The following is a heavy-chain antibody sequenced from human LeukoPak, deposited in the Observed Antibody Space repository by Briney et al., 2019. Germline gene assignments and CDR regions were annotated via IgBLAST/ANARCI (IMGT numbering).Heavy chain of an antibody. CDR2: ISWNSGSI. CDR1: GFTFDDYA. Sequence: GGSLRLSCAASGFTFDDYAMHWVRQAPGKGLEWVSGISWNSGSIGYADSVKGRFTISRDNAKNSLYLQMNSLRAEDTALYYCAKDNLISTGYSSSWYGWYFDYWGQGTLVTVSS. D-gene: IGHD6-13*01. CDR3: AKDNLISTGYSSSWYGWYFDY. J-gene: IGHJ4*02. V-gene: IGHV3-9*01.